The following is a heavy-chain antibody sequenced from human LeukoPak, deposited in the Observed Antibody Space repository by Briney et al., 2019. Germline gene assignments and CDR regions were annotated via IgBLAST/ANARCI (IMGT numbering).Heavy chain of an antibody. CDR1: GFTFSSYG. D-gene: IGHD2-15*01. V-gene: IGHV3-33*01. J-gene: IGHJ6*02. Sequence: GGSLRLSCAASGFTFSSYGMHWVRQAPGKGLEWVAVIWYDGSNKYYADSVKGRFTISRDNSENTLYLEMNSLRAEDTAVYYCARDTRSLGYCSGGSCSGGMDVWGQGTTVTVSS. CDR3: ARDTRSLGYCSGGSCSGGMDV. CDR2: IWYDGSNK.